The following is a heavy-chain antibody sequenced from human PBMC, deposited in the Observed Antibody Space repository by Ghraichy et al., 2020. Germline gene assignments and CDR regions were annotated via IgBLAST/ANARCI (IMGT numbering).Heavy chain of an antibody. V-gene: IGHV3-9*01. CDR2: ISWNSGTI. D-gene: IGHD1-26*01. CDR3: AKDVSVGGAAVYFGMDV. J-gene: IGHJ6*02. Sequence: GGSLRLSCAGSGFIFDDHAMHWVRQAPGKGLEWVSGISWNSGTIAYADSVKSRFTVSRDNRKNSLYLQMNSLRSEDTALYYCAKDVSVGGAAVYFGMDVWGQGTTVTVSS. CDR1: GFIFDDHA.